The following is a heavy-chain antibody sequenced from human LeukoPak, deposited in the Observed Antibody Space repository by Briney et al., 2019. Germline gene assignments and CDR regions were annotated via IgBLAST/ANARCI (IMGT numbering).Heavy chain of an antibody. D-gene: IGHD5-18*01. V-gene: IGHV4-59*01. CDR2: TYYSGST. CDR1: GGSISSYY. J-gene: IGHJ4*02. CDR3: ARYSYGLPDY. Sequence: PSETLSLTCTVSGGSISSYYWSWIPQPPGKGLEWIGYTYYSGSTNYNPSLKSRVTISVDTSKNQFSLKLSSVTAADTAVYYCARYSYGLPDYWGQGTLVTVSS.